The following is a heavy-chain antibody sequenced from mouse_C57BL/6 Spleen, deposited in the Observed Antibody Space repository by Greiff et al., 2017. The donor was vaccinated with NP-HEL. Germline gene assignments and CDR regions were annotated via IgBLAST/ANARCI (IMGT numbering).Heavy chain of an antibody. CDR2: INPSNGGT. CDR1: GYTFTSYW. CDR3: AREGGSPYYFDY. D-gene: IGHD1-1*01. J-gene: IGHJ2*01. V-gene: IGHV1-53*01. Sequence: VKLQQPGTELVKPGASVKLSCKASGYTFTSYWMHWVKQRPGQGLEWIGNINPSNGGTNYNEKFKSKATLTVDKPSSTAYMQLSSLTSEDSAVYYCAREGGSPYYFDYWGQGTTLTVSS.